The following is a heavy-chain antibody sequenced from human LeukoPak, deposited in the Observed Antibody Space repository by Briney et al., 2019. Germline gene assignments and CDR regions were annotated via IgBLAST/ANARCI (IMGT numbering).Heavy chain of an antibody. V-gene: IGHV1-69*05. CDR1: GGTFSSYA. Sequence: SLTVSCKASGGTFSSYAISWVRQAPGQGLEWMGGIIPIFGTANYAQKFQGRVTITTDESTSTAYMELSSLRSEDTAVYYCARCCSSTSSVTADYYYYYMDVWGKGTTVTVSS. CDR3: ARCCSSTSSVTADYYYYYMDV. CDR2: IIPIFGTA. J-gene: IGHJ6*03. D-gene: IGHD2-2*01.